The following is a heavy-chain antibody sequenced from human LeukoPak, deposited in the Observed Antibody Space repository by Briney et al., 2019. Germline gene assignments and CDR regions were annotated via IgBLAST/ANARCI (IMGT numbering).Heavy chain of an antibody. CDR2: INQDGSEK. CDR1: GFTFGGFW. Sequence: GGSLRLSCAASGFTFGGFWMSWVRQAPGKGLEWVANINQDGSEKYYVDSVKGRSTISRDNSKNTLYLQMNSLRAEDTAVYYCAKGRGYYYYNMDVWGKGTTVTVSS. V-gene: IGHV3-7*01. J-gene: IGHJ6*03. CDR3: AKGRGYYYYNMDV.